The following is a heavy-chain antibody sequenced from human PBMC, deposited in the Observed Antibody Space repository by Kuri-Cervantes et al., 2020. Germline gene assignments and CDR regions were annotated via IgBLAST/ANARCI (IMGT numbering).Heavy chain of an antibody. V-gene: IGHV3-48*01. CDR2: ISSSSSTI. Sequence: GGSLRLSCAASGFTFSSYSMNWVRQAPGKGLEWVSYISSSSSTIYYADSVKGRFTISRDNAKNSLYLQMNSLRAEDTAVYYCARDTYCSGGSCKFDDYNWFDPWGQGTLVTVSS. CDR3: ARDTYCSGGSCKFDDYNWFDP. D-gene: IGHD2-15*01. CDR1: GFTFSSYS. J-gene: IGHJ5*02.